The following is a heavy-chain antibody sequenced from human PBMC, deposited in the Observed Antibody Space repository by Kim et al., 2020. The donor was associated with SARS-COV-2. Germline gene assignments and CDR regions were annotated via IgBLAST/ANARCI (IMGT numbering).Heavy chain of an antibody. D-gene: IGHD3-22*01. CDR2: IGGDGEKT. V-gene: IGHV3-23*01. CDR1: GFTFSTYA. J-gene: IGHJ6*02. Sequence: EGSLRLSCAAAGFTFSTYAMSWVRQAPGRGLEWVSIIGGDGEKTYYADSVKGRFTISRDNSRNTLSLQMSGLRVDDTAVYFCARGPLLRYGMDVWGQGTTVTVS. CDR3: ARGPLLRYGMDV.